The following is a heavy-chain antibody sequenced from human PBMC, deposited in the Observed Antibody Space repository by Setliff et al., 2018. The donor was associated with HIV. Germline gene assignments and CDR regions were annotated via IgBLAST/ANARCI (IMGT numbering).Heavy chain of an antibody. CDR2: VIPIFGTA. CDR3: AKGGYYDSTGYYYYYLYYLDE. D-gene: IGHD3-22*01. V-gene: IGHV1-69*13. CDR1: GDTFNSYA. J-gene: IGHJ6*03. Sequence: SVKXSCKASGDTFNSYAISWVRQAPGQGLEWMGGVIPIFGTANYAQKFQGRVTITADESTSTAYMELSSLRSEDTAVYYCAKGGYYDSTGYYYYYLYYLDEWGKGTTVTVSS.